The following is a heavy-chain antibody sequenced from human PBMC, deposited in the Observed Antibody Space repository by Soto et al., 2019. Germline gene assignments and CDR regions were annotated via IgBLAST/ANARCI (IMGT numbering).Heavy chain of an antibody. CDR2: TYHSGNP. CDR1: GDTISTGGYS. CDR3: ARSQTTVTSYDY. D-gene: IGHD4-17*01. J-gene: IGHJ4*02. V-gene: IGHV4-30-2*01. Sequence: PSETLSLTCGVSGDTISTGGYSWAWIRQPTGKTLEWIGHTYHSGNPYYNPSLKSRVTISVDRSKNQFSLKLSSVTAADTAVYYCARSQTTVTSYDYWGQGTLVTVS.